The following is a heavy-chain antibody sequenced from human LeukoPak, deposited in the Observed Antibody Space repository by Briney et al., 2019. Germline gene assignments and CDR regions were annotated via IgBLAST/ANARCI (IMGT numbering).Heavy chain of an antibody. J-gene: IGHJ4*02. V-gene: IGHV4-59*11. CDR1: GGSLSTHH. D-gene: IGHD3-22*01. CDR3: ARGYDSSAYYPFNY. CDR2: ISDSGST. Sequence: SETLSLTCVVSGGSLSTHHWSWIRQSPGRELEWIGYISDSGSTNYNPSLKSRVTISVDTSKNQFSLMLSSVTAADTAVYYCARGYDSSAYYPFNYWGQGTLVTVSS.